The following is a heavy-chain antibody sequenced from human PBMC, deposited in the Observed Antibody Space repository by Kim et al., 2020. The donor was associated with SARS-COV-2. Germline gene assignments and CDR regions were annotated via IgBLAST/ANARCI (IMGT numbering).Heavy chain of an antibody. Sequence: SETLSLTCTVSGGSISSSSYYWGWIRQPPGKGLEWIGSIYYSGSTYYNPSLKSRVTISVDTSKNQFSLKLSSVTAADTAVYYCARNYDSSGYYSLGLIDYWGQGTLVTVSS. CDR1: GGSISSSSYY. CDR3: ARNYDSSGYYSLGLIDY. J-gene: IGHJ4*02. V-gene: IGHV4-39*01. D-gene: IGHD3-22*01. CDR2: IYYSGST.